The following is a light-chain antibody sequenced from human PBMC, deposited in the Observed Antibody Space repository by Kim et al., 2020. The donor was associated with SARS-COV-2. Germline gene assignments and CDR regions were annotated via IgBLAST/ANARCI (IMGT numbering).Light chain of an antibody. CDR2: DAS. J-gene: IGKJ5*01. CDR1: QSVGSY. Sequence: EIVLTQSPATLSLSPGERATLSCRASQSVGSYLAWYQQKPGQAPRLLISDASSRATGIPARFSGSGSRTDFTLTISSLEPEDFAVYYCQQRSNWLITFGQGTRLEIK. V-gene: IGKV3-11*01. CDR3: QQRSNWLIT.